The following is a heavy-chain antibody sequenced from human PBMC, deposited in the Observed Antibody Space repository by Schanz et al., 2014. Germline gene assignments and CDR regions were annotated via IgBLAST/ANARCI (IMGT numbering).Heavy chain of an antibody. V-gene: IGHV4-61*02. J-gene: IGHJ2*01. D-gene: IGHD1-1*01. CDR1: GGSIRSGTYY. CDR3: ARDTTWRLDL. CDR2: VFPNGIT. Sequence: QVQLQESGPGLAKPSQTLSLTCTVSGGSIRSGTYYWSWIRQPAGKALEWVGRVFPNGITNYNPSRKSRVTITLDTSKNQSSLTRTSLTAADTAVYYCARDTTWRLDLWGRGTLVTVSS.